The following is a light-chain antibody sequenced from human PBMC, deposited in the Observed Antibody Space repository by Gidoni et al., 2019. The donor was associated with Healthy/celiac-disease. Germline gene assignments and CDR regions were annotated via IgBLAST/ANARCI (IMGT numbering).Light chain of an antibody. CDR3: QQYNSYSGYT. Sequence: DIQMTQSPSTLSASVGDRVTITCRASQSISSWLAWYQQKPGKAPKLLIYKASSLESGVPSRFSGSGSGTEFTRTISSLQPDDFATYYCQQYNSYSGYTFGQXTKLEIK. J-gene: IGKJ2*01. CDR1: QSISSW. CDR2: KAS. V-gene: IGKV1-5*03.